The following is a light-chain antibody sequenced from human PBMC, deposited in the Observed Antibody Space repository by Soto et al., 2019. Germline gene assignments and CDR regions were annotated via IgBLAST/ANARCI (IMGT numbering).Light chain of an antibody. Sequence: IVWTQSPGTLYLSPRVRATLSCRASLSVSSSYLAWYQQKPDQAHRHLIHGASSKATGIPDRFNGNASGTDFTRTVSRLEPEDGAVYYCQRYCGSPQYTFEQRTKLELK. CDR1: LSVSSSY. CDR3: QRYCGSPQYT. J-gene: IGKJ2*01. CDR2: GAS. V-gene: IGKV3-20*01.